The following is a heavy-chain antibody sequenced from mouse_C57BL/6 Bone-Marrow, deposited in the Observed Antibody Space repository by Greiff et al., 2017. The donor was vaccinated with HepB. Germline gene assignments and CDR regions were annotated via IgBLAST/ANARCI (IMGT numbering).Heavy chain of an antibody. V-gene: IGHV1-81*01. J-gene: IGHJ1*03. CDR2: IYPRSGNT. Sequence: VKLQQSGAELARPGASVKLSCKASGYTFTSYGISWVKQRTGQGLEWIGEIYPRSGNTYYNEKFKGKATLTADKSSSTAYMEIRSLTSEDSAVYFCARFGYYWYFDVWGTGTTVTVSS. D-gene: IGHD2-2*01. CDR3: ARFGYYWYFDV. CDR1: GYTFTSYG.